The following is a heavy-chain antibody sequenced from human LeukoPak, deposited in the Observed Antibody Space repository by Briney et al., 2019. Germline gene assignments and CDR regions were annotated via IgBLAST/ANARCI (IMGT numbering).Heavy chain of an antibody. CDR1: GGSLSGYY. D-gene: IGHD6-13*01. J-gene: IGHJ6*02. V-gene: IGHV4-34*01. CDR2: INHSGST. CDR3: ARFRARRQQLVLGYYYYGMDV. Sequence: SETLSLTCAVYGGSLSGYYWSWIRQPPGKGLEWIGEINHSGSTNYNPSLKSRVTISVDTSKNQFSLKLSSVIAADTAVYYCARFRARRQQLVLGYYYYGMDVWGQGTTVTVSS.